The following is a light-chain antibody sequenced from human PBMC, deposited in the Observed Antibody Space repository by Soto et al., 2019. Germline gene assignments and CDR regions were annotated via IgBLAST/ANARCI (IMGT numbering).Light chain of an antibody. CDR3: QQYESYSQLT. Sequence: DIQMTQSPSTLSASVGDRVTITCRASQSISSWLAWYQQKPGKAPKLLIYKASGLESGVPSRFSGSGPGTDFTLTISSLQPDDFANYYCQQYESYSQLTSGRGTKVDI. J-gene: IGKJ4*01. CDR2: KAS. CDR1: QSISSW. V-gene: IGKV1-5*03.